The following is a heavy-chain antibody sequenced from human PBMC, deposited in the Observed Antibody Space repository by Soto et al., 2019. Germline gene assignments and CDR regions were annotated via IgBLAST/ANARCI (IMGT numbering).Heavy chain of an antibody. V-gene: IGHV3-9*01. CDR2: INWDSGDI. J-gene: IGHJ4*02. CDR3: AKDTAPGFYDANGHLDY. D-gene: IGHD2-8*01. Sequence: LRLSCVVSGISFDDYAMHWVRQVPGKGLEWASGINWDSGDIGYADSVKGRFTISRDNAKNSLYLQMNSLKTEDTALYYCAKDTAPGFYDANGHLDYWGQGTPVTVSS. CDR1: GISFDDYA.